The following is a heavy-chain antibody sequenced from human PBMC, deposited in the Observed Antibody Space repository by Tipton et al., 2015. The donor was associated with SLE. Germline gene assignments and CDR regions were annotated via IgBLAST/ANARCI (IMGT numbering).Heavy chain of an antibody. J-gene: IGHJ6*02. CDR1: GFTFSSYS. Sequence: SLRLSCAASGFTFSSYSMNWVRQAPGKGLEWVSSISSSSSYIYYADSVKGRFTISRHNSKNTLDLQMNSLRAEDTAVYYCARDLFSGWRTYGMDVWGQGTTVTVSS. CDR2: ISSSSSYI. V-gene: IGHV3-21*03. CDR3: ARDLFSGWRTYGMDV. D-gene: IGHD6-19*01.